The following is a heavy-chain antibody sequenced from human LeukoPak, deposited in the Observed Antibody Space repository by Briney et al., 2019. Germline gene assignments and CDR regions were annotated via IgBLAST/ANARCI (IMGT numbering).Heavy chain of an antibody. CDR2: IKSKTDGGTI. J-gene: IGHJ4*02. V-gene: IGHV3-15*01. D-gene: IGHD3-9*01. CDR1: GFTFTNVW. CDR3: TTDLTAPY. Sequence: PGGSLRLSCAASGFTFTNVWMSWVRQAPGKGLEWVGRIKSKTDGGTIDYAAPVKGRFTISRDDSKKTLYLHMNSLKIGDTAVYYCTTDLTAPYWGQGTPVTVSS.